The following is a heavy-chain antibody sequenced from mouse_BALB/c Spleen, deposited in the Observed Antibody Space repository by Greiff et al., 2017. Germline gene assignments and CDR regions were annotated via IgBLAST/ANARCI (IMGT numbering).Heavy chain of an antibody. CDR3: ARHDSSGYAMDY. V-gene: IGHV5-12-1*01. J-gene: IGHJ4*01. CDR2: ISSGGGST. Sequence: EVHLVESGGGLVKPGGSLKLSCAASGFAFSSYDMSWVRQTPEKRLEWVAYISSGGGSTYYPDTVKGRFTISRDNAKNTLYLQMSSLKSEDTAMYYCARHDSSGYAMDYWGQGTSVTVSS. CDR1: GFAFSSYD. D-gene: IGHD3-2*01.